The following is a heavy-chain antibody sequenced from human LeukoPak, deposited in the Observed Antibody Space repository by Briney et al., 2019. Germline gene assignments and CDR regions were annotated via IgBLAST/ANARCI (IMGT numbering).Heavy chain of an antibody. Sequence: SQTLSLTCTVSGDSISNDGYYWSWIRQHPQKGLEWIGYIYSSGGTYYNPSLKSRITISVDTSKNQFSLKLSSVTAADTAVYYCAREHNRSSYFDYWGQGTLVTASS. V-gene: IGHV4-31*03. D-gene: IGHD6-6*01. CDR1: GDSISNDGYY. CDR3: AREHNRSSYFDY. J-gene: IGHJ4*02. CDR2: IYSSGGT.